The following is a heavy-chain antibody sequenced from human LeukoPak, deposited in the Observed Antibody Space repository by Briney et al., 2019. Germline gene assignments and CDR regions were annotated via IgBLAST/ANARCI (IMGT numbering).Heavy chain of an antibody. CDR3: ARVRTGKYYYDSSGYYYYYYGMDV. J-gene: IGHJ6*02. CDR2: IIPIFGTA. V-gene: IGHV1-69*01. CDR1: GGTFSIYA. Sequence: ASVTVSCTASGGTFSIYAISWVRQAPGQGLEWMGGIIPIFGTANYAQKFQGRVTITADESTSTAYMELSSLRSEDTAVYYCARVRTGKYYYDSSGYYYYYYGMDVWGQGTTVTVSS. D-gene: IGHD3-22*01.